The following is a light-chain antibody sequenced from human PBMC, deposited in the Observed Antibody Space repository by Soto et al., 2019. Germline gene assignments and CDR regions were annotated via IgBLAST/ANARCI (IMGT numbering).Light chain of an antibody. CDR1: HSMSNSN. CDR2: GAS. CDR3: QQYGSSPPSST. J-gene: IGKJ5*01. V-gene: IGKV3-20*01. Sequence: IVLTQSPGTLSLSPWDRATLSCRASHSMSNSNLAWYQHKPGQAPRLLIYGASNRATDIPDRFSGRGSGTDFTLTISRLEPEDFAVYYCQQYGSSPPSSTFGQGTRLEIK.